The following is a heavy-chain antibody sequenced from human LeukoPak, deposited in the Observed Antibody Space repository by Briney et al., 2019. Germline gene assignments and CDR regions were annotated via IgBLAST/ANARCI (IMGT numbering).Heavy chain of an antibody. Sequence: SETLSLTCTVSGGSISSYYWSWIRQPPGKGLEWIGYIYYSGSTNYNPSLKSRVTISVDKSKNQFSLKLSSVTAADTAVYYCARVSSNPYYYGMDVWGQGTTVTVSS. CDR3: ARVSSNPYYYGMDV. CDR1: GGSISSYY. V-gene: IGHV4-59*12. CDR2: IYYSGST. D-gene: IGHD2-2*01. J-gene: IGHJ6*02.